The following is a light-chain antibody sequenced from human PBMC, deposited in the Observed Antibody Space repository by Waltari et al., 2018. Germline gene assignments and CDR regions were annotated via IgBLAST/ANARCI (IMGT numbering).Light chain of an antibody. Sequence: SDELTQPPSVSVSPGQTARITCSGDALPKKYAHWYQQKSGQAPVVVIYEDTKRPSEIPERFSGSSSGTMATLTISGAQVEDEADYYCYSTDSSGLGVFGTGTKVTVL. CDR2: EDT. CDR3: YSTDSSGLGV. CDR1: ALPKKY. J-gene: IGLJ1*01. V-gene: IGLV3-10*01.